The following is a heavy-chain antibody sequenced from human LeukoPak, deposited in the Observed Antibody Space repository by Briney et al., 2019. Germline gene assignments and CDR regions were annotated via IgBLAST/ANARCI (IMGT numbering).Heavy chain of an antibody. Sequence: PGGSLRLSCAASGFTFNNYAIHWVRQAPGKGLEWVAAVSFDGTYKYYAESVKGRFSISRDNSKNTLYMEMSSLRTEDTAVYFCARGLTGDDGLDIWGQGTMVTVSS. V-gene: IGHV3-30*04. D-gene: IGHD7-27*01. J-gene: IGHJ3*02. CDR1: GFTFNNYA. CDR3: ARGLTGDDGLDI. CDR2: VSFDGTYK.